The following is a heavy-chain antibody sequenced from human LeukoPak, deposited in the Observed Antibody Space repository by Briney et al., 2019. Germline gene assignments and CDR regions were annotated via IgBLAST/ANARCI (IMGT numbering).Heavy chain of an antibody. CDR3: AKDLALGYYDFWSGFDY. Sequence: GGSLRLSCAASGFTFNNFGMHWVRQAPGKGLEWVTFIQYRNNKYYADSVKGRFTISRDNSKNTLYLQMNSLRAEDTAVYYCAKDLALGYYDFWSGFDYWGQGTLVTVSS. J-gene: IGHJ4*02. CDR2: IQYRNNK. D-gene: IGHD3-3*01. V-gene: IGHV3-30*02. CDR1: GFTFNNFG.